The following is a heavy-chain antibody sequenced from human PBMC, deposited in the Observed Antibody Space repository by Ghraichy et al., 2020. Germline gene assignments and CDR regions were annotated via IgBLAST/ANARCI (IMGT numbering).Heavy chain of an antibody. CDR2: IYYSGST. CDR3: ARRSRYIVVVPAAIPKVKTSYWYFDL. Sequence: SETLSLTCTVSGGSISSSSYYWGWIRQPPGKGLEWIGSIYYSGSTYYNPSLKSRVTISVDTSKNQFSLKLSSVTAADTAVYYCARRSRYIVVVPAAIPKVKTSYWYFDLWGRGTLVTVSS. D-gene: IGHD2-2*02. CDR1: GGSISSSSYY. J-gene: IGHJ2*01. V-gene: IGHV4-39*01.